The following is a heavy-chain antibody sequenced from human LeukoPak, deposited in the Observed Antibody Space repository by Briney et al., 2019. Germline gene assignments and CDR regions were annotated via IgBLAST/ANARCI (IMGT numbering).Heavy chain of an antibody. J-gene: IGHJ6*03. CDR1: GFTFSSYA. CDR3: AKNGDRGAYCSGGTCYPYYYYYMDV. Sequence: GGSLRLSCAASGFTFSSYAMHWVRRAPGKGLEWVAVISYDGSNKYYADSVKGRFTISRDNSKNTLYLQMNSLRAEDTAIYYCAKNGDRGAYCSGGTCYPYYYYYMDVWGKGITVTISS. V-gene: IGHV3-30*04. D-gene: IGHD2-15*01. CDR2: ISYDGSNK.